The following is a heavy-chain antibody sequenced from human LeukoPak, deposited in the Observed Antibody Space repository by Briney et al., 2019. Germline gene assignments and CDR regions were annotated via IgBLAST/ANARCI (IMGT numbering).Heavy chain of an antibody. J-gene: IGHJ4*02. CDR1: GFTFSSYE. D-gene: IGHD3-22*01. CDR3: ARSRTSYYYDSS. Sequence: PGGSLRLSCAASGFTFSSYEMNWVRQAPGKGLEWVSYISSSSSTIYCADSVKGRFTISRDNAKNSLYLQMNSLRAEDTAVYYCARSRTSYYYDSSWGQGTLVTVSS. CDR2: ISSSSSTI. V-gene: IGHV3-48*03.